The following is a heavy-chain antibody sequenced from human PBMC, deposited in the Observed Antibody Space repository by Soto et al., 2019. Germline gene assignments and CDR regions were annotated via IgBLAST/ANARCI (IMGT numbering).Heavy chain of an antibody. D-gene: IGHD4-17*01. Sequence: ASVKVSCKVSGYTLTELSMHWVRQAPGKGLEWMGGFDPEDGETIYAQKFQGRVTMTEDTSTDTAYMELSSLRSEDTAVYYCARDLYGYDAFDIWGQGTMVTVSS. J-gene: IGHJ3*02. CDR3: ARDLYGYDAFDI. CDR1: GYTLTELS. V-gene: IGHV1-24*01. CDR2: FDPEDGET.